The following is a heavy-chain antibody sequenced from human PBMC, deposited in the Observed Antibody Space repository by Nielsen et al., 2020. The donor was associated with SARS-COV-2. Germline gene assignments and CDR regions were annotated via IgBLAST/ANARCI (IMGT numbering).Heavy chain of an antibody. CDR3: ARGNYGGNSDYFDY. CDR1: GFTFSSYA. D-gene: IGHD4-23*01. J-gene: IGHJ4*02. Sequence: GGSLRLSCAASGFTFSSYAMSWVRQAPGKGLEWVSAISGSGATTYYADSVKGRFTISRDNSKNSLYLQMNSLGIEDTGVYYCARGNYGGNSDYFDYWGQGTLVTVSS. V-gene: IGHV3-23*01. CDR2: ISGSGATT.